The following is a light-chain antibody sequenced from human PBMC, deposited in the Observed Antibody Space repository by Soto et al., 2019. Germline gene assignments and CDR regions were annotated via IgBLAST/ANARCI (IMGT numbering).Light chain of an antibody. CDR1: QSVSSSH. V-gene: IGKV3-20*01. CDR2: DTS. CDR3: QQYGASPWT. Sequence: EVELTQSPGTLSLSPGERATLSCRASQSVSSSHLAWYQQKRGQAPRLLIYDTSTRATGIPDRFSGSGSGTDLSLPITRVGPEEFAVYHCQQYGASPWTFGQGTKV. J-gene: IGKJ1*01.